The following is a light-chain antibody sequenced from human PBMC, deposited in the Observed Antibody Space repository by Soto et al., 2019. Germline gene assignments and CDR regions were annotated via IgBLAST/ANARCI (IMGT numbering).Light chain of an antibody. CDR2: AAS. J-gene: IGKJ1*01. V-gene: IGKV1-9*01. CDR1: QGISSY. Sequence: DIQLTQSPSFLSASVGDRVTITCRASQGISSYLAWYQQKPGKAPKLLIYAASTLQSGVPSRFSGSGSGTEFTLIISSMQPEDFETYYCQQLNTYPWTFGQGTKVEIK. CDR3: QQLNTYPWT.